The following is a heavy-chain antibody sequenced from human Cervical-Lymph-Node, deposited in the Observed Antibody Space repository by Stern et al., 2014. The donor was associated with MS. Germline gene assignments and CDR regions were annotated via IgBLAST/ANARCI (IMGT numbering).Heavy chain of an antibody. D-gene: IGHD2/OR15-2a*01. CDR1: GGPITNYY. V-gene: IGHV4-59*01. CDR2: IDYRGST. CDR3: ARDKGMFFL. J-gene: IGHJ4*01. Sequence: VQLVESGPGLVKPSESLSLTCTVSGGPITNYYWSWVRQPPGKGLEWIGYIDYRGSTNYNPSPKSRVTISVDTAKNQFSLKLSSVTAADTAVYYCARDKGMFFLWGQGTLVTVSS.